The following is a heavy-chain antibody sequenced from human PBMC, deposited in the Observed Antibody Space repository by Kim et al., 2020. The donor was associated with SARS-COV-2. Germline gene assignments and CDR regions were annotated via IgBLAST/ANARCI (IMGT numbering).Heavy chain of an antibody. D-gene: IGHD2-2*01. J-gene: IGHJ5*02. CDR3: ARGLVVVPAATNWFDP. V-gene: IGHV4-61*01. Sequence: SETLSLTCTVSGGSVSSGSYYRSWIRQPPGKGLEWIGYIYYSGSTNYNPSLKSRVTISVDTSKNQFSLKLSSVTAADTAVYYCARGLVVVPAATNWFDPWGQGTLVTVSS. CDR1: GGSVSSGSYY. CDR2: IYYSGST.